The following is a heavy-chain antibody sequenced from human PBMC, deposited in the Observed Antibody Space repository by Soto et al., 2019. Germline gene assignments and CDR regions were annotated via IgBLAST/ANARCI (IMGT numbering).Heavy chain of an antibody. CDR1: GFTFSSYG. D-gene: IGHD1-26*01. Sequence: PGGSLRLSCAASGFTFSSYGMHWVRQAPGKGLEWVAVISYDGSNKYYADSVKGRFTISRDNSKNTLYLQMNSLRAEDTAVYYCAKDRELRNYYYYYGMDVWGQGTTVTVSS. V-gene: IGHV3-30*18. CDR2: ISYDGSNK. CDR3: AKDRELRNYYYYYGMDV. J-gene: IGHJ6*02.